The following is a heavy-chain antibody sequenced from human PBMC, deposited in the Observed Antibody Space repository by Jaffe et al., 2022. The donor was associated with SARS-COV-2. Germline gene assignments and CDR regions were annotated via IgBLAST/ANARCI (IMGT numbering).Heavy chain of an antibody. Sequence: VQLVESGGGLVKPGGSLRLSCAASGFSFSSYSINWVRQAPGKGLEWVASIIVSKTYIFYAESVKGRFTISGDNAKNSLSLQMNSLRAEDTAVYYCARDRFPYGSGSFDYYYGMDVWGQGTTVTVSS. V-gene: IGHV3-21*01. J-gene: IGHJ6*02. CDR1: GFSFSSYS. CDR2: IIVSKTYI. D-gene: IGHD3-10*01. CDR3: ARDRFPYGSGSFDYYYGMDV.